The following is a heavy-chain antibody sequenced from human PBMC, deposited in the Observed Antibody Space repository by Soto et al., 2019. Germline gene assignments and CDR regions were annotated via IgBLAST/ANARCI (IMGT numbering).Heavy chain of an antibody. CDR3: AREVSSGWTHFDY. D-gene: IGHD6-19*01. J-gene: IGHJ4*02. V-gene: IGHV1-2*04. CDR2: INPNSGGT. CDR1: GYTFTVYY. Sequence: ASVKVSCKASGYTFTVYYMHGVRQSPGQGLEWMGWINPNSGGTNYAQKFQGWVTVTRDTSISTAYMELSRLRSDDTAVYYCAREVSSGWTHFDYWGQGTLVTVSS.